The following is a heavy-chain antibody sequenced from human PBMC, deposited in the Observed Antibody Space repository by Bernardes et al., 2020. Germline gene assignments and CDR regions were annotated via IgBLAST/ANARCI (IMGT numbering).Heavy chain of an antibody. Sequence: SETLSLTCAVYGGSFSGYYWSWIRQPPGKGLEWIGEINHSGSTNYNPSLKSRVTISVDTSKNQFSLKLSSVTAADTAVYYCARVSGDDYSNYDWFDPWGQGTLVTVSS. CDR2: INHSGST. CDR1: GGSFSGYY. CDR3: ARVSGDDYSNYDWFDP. J-gene: IGHJ5*02. V-gene: IGHV4-34*01. D-gene: IGHD4-4*01.